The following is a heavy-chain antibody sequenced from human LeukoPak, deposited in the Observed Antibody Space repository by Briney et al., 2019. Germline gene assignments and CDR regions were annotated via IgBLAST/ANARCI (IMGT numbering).Heavy chain of an antibody. CDR1: GGSTSGYC. Sequence: PSETLSLTCGVDGGSTSGYCWNWIRQFPGKGLEWIGGINDGGGTNYNPSLKSRVTISVDTSKNQFSLKLTSVTAADTAVYYCARGYSGNSQWGQGTLVTVSS. V-gene: IGHV4-34*01. CDR2: INDGGGT. D-gene: IGHD4-23*01. CDR3: ARGYSGNSQ. J-gene: IGHJ4*02.